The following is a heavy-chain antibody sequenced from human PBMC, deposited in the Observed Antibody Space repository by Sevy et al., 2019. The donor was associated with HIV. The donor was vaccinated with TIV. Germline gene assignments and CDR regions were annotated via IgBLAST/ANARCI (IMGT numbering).Heavy chain of an antibody. Sequence: GGSLRLSCAASGFAFSNYYAMHWVRQAPGKGLEWVALISYDGSDTYYADSVKGRFTVSRDNFKNTLFLQMNSLTTEDTAVYYCARPRANYVDHYFFYAMDLWGQGTTVTVSS. CDR2: ISYDGSDT. CDR1: GFAFSNYYA. J-gene: IGHJ6*01. CDR3: ARPRANYVDHYFFYAMDL. V-gene: IGHV3-30-3*01. D-gene: IGHD4-17*01.